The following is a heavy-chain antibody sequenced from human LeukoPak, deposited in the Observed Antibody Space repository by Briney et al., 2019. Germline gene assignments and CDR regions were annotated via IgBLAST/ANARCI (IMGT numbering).Heavy chain of an antibody. CDR1: GLAFSAYK. CDR3: ARSTESELLWFGELHFDY. V-gene: IGHV3-74*01. J-gene: IGHJ4*02. Sequence: GGSLRLSCAASGLAFSAYKMHWVRQAPRKGLVWVSRISTDGYTTDYADFVQGRFTASRDNSKNTLYLQMNSLRAEDTAVYYCARSTESELLWFGELHFDYWGQGTLVTVSS. CDR2: ISTDGYTT. D-gene: IGHD3-10*01.